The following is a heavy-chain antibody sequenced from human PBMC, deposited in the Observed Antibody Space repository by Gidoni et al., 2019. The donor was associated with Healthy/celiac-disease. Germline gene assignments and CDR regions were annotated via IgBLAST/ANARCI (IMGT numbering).Heavy chain of an antibody. J-gene: IGHJ6*02. CDR1: GFTFSSYG. CDR3: AKDLYPTRYYYYGMDV. Sequence: QVQLVESGGGVVQPGRSLRLSCAASGFTFSSYGMHWVRQAPGKGLEWVAVISYDGSNKYYADSVKGRFTISRDNSKNTLYLQMNSLRAEDTAVYYCAKDLYPTRYYYYGMDVWGQGTTVTVSS. CDR2: ISYDGSNK. D-gene: IGHD2-2*01. V-gene: IGHV3-30*18.